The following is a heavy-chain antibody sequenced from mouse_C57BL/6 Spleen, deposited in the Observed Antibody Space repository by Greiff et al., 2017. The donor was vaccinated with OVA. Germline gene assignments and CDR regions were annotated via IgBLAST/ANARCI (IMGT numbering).Heavy chain of an antibody. CDR2: IYPGDGDT. V-gene: IGHV1-82*01. J-gene: IGHJ1*03. CDR3: ARGGDYDRYFDV. Sequence: VMLVESGPELVKPGASVKISCKASGYAFSSSWMNWVKQRPGKGLEWIGRIYPGDGDTNYNGKFKGKATLTADKSSSTAYMQLSSLTSEDSAVYFCARGGDYDRYFDVWGTGTTVTVSS. CDR1: GYAFSSSW. D-gene: IGHD2-4*01.